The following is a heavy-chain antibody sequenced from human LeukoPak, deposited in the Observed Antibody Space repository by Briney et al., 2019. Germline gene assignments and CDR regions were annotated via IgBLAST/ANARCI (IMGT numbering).Heavy chain of an antibody. CDR2: ISSSSSYI. CDR3: ARGSSASYNWFDP. J-gene: IGHJ5*02. V-gene: IGHV3-21*01. D-gene: IGHD6-19*01. Sequence: GGSLRLSCAASGFTFSSYSMNWVRQAPGKGLEWVSSISSSSSYIYYADSVKGRFTISRDNAKNSLYLQMNSLRAEDTAVYYCARGSSASYNWFDPWGQGTLVTVSS. CDR1: GFTFSSYS.